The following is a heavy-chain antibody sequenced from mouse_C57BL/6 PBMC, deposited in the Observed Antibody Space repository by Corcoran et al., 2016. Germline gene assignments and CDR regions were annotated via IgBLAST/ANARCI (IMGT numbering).Heavy chain of an antibody. J-gene: IGHJ1*03. CDR2: INTYSGVP. CDR3: ARITITTVVAHWYFDV. D-gene: IGHD1-1*01. CDR1: GYTFTTYG. Sequence: QIQLVQSGPELKKPGETVKISCKASGYTFTTYGMSWVKQAPGKGLKWMGWINTYSGVPTYADDFKRRFAFSLETSASTAYLQINNLKNEDTATYFCARITITTVVAHWYFDVWGTGTTVTVSS. V-gene: IGHV9-3*01.